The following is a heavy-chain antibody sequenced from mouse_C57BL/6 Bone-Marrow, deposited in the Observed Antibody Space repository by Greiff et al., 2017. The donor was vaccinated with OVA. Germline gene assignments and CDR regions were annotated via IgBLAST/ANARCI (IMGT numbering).Heavy chain of an antibody. V-gene: IGHV5-16*01. CDR3: ARGGCSWYFDV. Sequence: EVHLVESEGGLVQPGSSMKLSCTASGFTFSDYYMAWVRQVPEKGLEWVANINYDGSSTYYLDSLTSRFIISRDNAKNILYLQMSSLKSEDTATYYCARGGCSWYFDVWGTGTTVTVSS. J-gene: IGHJ1*03. CDR1: GFTFSDYY. D-gene: IGHD3-3*01. CDR2: INYDGSST.